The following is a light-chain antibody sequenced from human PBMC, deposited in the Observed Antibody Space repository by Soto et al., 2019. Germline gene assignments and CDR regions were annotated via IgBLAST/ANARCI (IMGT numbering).Light chain of an antibody. CDR2: GAS. V-gene: IGKV3-20*01. CDR3: QHYGISPHSYT. J-gene: IGKJ2*01. Sequence: EIVVTQSPGTLSLSPGERATLSCRASQSVSSSYLAWYQQQPGQAPRLLIYGASSRATGIPDRFSGSGSGTDFTLTINRLEPEDFAVYYCQHYGISPHSYTFGQGTNLEIK. CDR1: QSVSSSY.